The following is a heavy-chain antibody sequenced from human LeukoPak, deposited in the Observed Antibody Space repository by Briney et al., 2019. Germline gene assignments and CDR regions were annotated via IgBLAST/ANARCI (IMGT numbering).Heavy chain of an antibody. V-gene: IGHV3-23*01. CDR3: AKSYGSGSYTHDAFDI. D-gene: IGHD3-10*01. CDR1: GFTFSSYD. CDR2: ISGSGGST. Sequence: SGGTLRLSCAASGFTFSSYDMSWARQAAGKGLEWVSAISGSGGSTYYADSVKGRFTISRDNSKNTLYLQMNSLRAEDTAVYYCAKSYGSGSYTHDAFDIWGQGTMVTVSS. J-gene: IGHJ3*02.